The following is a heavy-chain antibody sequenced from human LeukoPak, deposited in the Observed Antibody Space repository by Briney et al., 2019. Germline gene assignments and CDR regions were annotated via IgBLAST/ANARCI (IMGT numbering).Heavy chain of an antibody. CDR2: IKEDGSEK. Sequence: GGSLRLSCAASGFIFSSNWMAWVRQAPGKGLEWVANIKEDGSEKNYVDSVKGRFTISRDNAKNSLYLQMNSLRAEDTAVYYCARDAGYGYDRFDYWGQGTQVTVSS. V-gene: IGHV3-7*01. CDR3: ARDAGYGYDRFDY. CDR1: GFIFSSNW. D-gene: IGHD5-18*01. J-gene: IGHJ4*02.